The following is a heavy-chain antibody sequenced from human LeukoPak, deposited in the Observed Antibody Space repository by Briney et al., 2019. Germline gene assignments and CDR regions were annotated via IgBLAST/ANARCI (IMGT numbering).Heavy chain of an antibody. Sequence: PVRSLRLSCAASGFTFSSYAMHWVRQAPGKGLEWVAVISYDGSNKYYADSVKGRFTISRDNSKNTLYLQMNSLRAEDTAVYYCARGSGYPYYFDYWGQGTLVTVSS. CDR2: ISYDGSNK. J-gene: IGHJ4*02. CDR1: GFTFSSYA. D-gene: IGHD3-22*01. CDR3: ARGSGYPYYFDY. V-gene: IGHV3-30*04.